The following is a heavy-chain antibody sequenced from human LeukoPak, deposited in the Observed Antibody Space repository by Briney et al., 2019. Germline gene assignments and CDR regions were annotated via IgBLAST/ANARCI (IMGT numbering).Heavy chain of an antibody. V-gene: IGHV4-61*01. CDR3: ARDRVTMVRGVPRYFNWFDH. CDR1: GGSVSSDSYH. CDR2: IYYSGST. D-gene: IGHD3-10*01. J-gene: IGHJ5*02. Sequence: SETLSLTCTVSGGSVSSDSYHWSWIRQPPGKGLELIGYIYYSGSTNYNPSLKSRVTISVDTSKSQFSLKLSSVTAADTAVYYCARDRVTMVRGVPRYFNWFDHWGQGTLVTVSS.